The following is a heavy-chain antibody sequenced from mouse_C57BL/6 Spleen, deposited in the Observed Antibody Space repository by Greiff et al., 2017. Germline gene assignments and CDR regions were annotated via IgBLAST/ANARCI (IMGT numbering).Heavy chain of an antibody. D-gene: IGHD2-1*01. CDR1: GYTFTSYT. Sequence: QVQLQQSGAELARPGASVKMSCKASGYTFTSYTMHWVKQRPGQGLEWIGYINPSSGYTKYNQKFKDKATLTADKSSSTAYMQLSSLTSEDSAVDYCARSPGLLWVFAYWGQGTLVTVSA. J-gene: IGHJ3*01. CDR2: INPSSGYT. CDR3: ARSPGLLWVFAY. V-gene: IGHV1-4*01.